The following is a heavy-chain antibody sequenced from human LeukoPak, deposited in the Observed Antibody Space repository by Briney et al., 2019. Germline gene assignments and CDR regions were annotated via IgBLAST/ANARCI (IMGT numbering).Heavy chain of an antibody. CDR2: INPNSGGT. J-gene: IGHJ4*02. Sequence: ASVKDSCKASGYTFTGYYMHWVRQAPGQGLEWMGWINPNSGGTNYAQKFQGRVTMTRDTSISTAYMELSRLRSDDTAVYYCARGKWFGEPGDYWGQGTLVTVSS. D-gene: IGHD3-10*01. V-gene: IGHV1-2*02. CDR1: GYTFTGYY. CDR3: ARGKWFGEPGDY.